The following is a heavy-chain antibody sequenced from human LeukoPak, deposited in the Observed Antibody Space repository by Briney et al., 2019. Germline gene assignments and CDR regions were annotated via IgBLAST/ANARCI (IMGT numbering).Heavy chain of an antibody. CDR2: SSA. Sequence: GGSLRLSCAASGFIFATSGMHWVRQAPGKGLEWLGSSAQHADSVKGRSTISRDNSNNTLFLQMNSLRAEDTAVYFCAKRDGRYFDSWGQGTLVTVSS. D-gene: IGHD5-24*01. J-gene: IGHJ4*02. V-gene: IGHV3-23*01. CDR3: AKRDGRYFDS. CDR1: GFIFATSG.